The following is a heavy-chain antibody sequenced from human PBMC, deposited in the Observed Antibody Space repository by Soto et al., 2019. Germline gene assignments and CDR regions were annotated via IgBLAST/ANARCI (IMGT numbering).Heavy chain of an antibody. CDR2: INAGNGNT. Sequence: QVLLVQSGAEEKRPGASVKVSCEASGYTFTDFHIHWVRQAPGQGLEWMGWINAGNGNTKYSQKFQDRVTVTRDTSANTAYMELSSLTSEDTAIYYCASGLMAGTAYWGQGNLVTVSS. CDR3: ASGLMAGTAY. D-gene: IGHD6-19*01. CDR1: GYTFTDFH. V-gene: IGHV1-3*05. J-gene: IGHJ4*02.